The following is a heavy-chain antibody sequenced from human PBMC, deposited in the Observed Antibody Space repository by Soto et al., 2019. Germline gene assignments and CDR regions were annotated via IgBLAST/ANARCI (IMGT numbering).Heavy chain of an antibody. J-gene: IGHJ4*02. Sequence: ESGGGLVQPGGSLRLSCTASAFTFSSFEMNWVRQAPGKGLEWVSYISHSGSTIYYADSVQGRFTISRDNAKSSLYLQMNSLRAEDTAVYYCARSPRAGTRFDFWGQGTLVTVSS. V-gene: IGHV3-48*03. CDR1: AFTFSSFE. CDR2: ISHSGSTI. D-gene: IGHD2-2*01. CDR3: ARSPRAGTRFDF.